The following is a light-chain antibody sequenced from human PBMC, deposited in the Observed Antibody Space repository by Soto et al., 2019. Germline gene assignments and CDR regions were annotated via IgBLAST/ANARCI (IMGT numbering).Light chain of an antibody. CDR2: GAS. CDR3: QQFYACPLT. Sequence: DIQLTPSPSFLSASVGDRVTISCRASQGISDYLAWYQQKPGKRPKLLIYGASTLQSGVPSRFRGSASGTEFTLAISSLQPEDVATYFCQQFYACPLTFGGVNKLEIK. J-gene: IGKJ4*01. V-gene: IGKV1-9*01. CDR1: QGISDY.